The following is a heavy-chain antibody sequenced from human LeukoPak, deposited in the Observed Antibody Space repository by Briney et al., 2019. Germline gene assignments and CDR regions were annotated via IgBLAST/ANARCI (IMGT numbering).Heavy chain of an antibody. Sequence: GGSLRLSCAVPGFTFSSYAMSWVRQAPGKGLGGGSGIGGNGGRRGYAASVKARFTVSRKHAKNSLYLQMSRLRAEDTALYYCTRVEAGYSSGWGQGTLVTVSS. J-gene: IGHJ4*02. CDR3: TRVEAGYSSG. CDR2: IGGNGGRR. V-gene: IGHV3-20*04. CDR1: GFTFSSYA. D-gene: IGHD6-19*01.